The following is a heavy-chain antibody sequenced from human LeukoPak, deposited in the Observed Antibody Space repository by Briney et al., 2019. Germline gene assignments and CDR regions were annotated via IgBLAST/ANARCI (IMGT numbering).Heavy chain of an antibody. CDR1: GYSFTNYW. D-gene: IGHD3-3*01. V-gene: IGHV5-51*01. J-gene: IGHJ4*02. CDR3: ARLMERDFDY. CDR2: IYPVNSDT. Sequence: GESLQISCKASGYSFTNYWIGWVRQMPGKGLEWMGIIYPVNSDTRYSPSFQGQVTISADKSISTAYLQWSSLKASDTAMYYCARLMERDFDYWGQGTLVTVSS.